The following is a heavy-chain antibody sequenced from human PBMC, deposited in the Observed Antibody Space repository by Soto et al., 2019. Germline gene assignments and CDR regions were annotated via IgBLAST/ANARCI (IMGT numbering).Heavy chain of an antibody. V-gene: IGHV1-2*04. CDR3: ARGGDSYGYNAFEI. Sequence: ASVKVSCKASGYTFTGYYMHWVRRAPGQGLEWMGWINPNSGGTNYAQKFQGWVTMTRDTSISTAYMELSRLRSDDTAVYYCARGGDSYGYNAFEIWGQGTMVTVSS. CDR2: INPNSGGT. D-gene: IGHD5-18*01. J-gene: IGHJ3*02. CDR1: GYTFTGYY.